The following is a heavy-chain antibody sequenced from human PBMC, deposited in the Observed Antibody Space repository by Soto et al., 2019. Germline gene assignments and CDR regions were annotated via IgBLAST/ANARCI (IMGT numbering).Heavy chain of an antibody. CDR2: ISGSGGST. CDR3: APTPEGSGTYYTSHPCFS. Sequence: PGGSLRLSCAASGFTFSSYAMSWVRQAPGKGLEWVSAISGSGGSTYYADSVKGRFTISRDNSKNTLYLQMNNLRAEDTAVYYCAPTPEGSGTYYTSHPCFSWGKETL. CDR1: GFTFSSYA. J-gene: IGHJ4*01. V-gene: IGHV3-23*01. D-gene: IGHD3-10*01.